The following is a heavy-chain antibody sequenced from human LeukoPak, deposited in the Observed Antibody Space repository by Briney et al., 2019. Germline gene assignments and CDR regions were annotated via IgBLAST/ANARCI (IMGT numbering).Heavy chain of an antibody. CDR2: IKQDGSKK. D-gene: IGHD5-24*01. V-gene: IGHV3-7*04. Sequence: GGSLRLSCVASGFPFSSYWMTWVRQAPGKGLEWVANIKQDGSKKSYVDSVKGRFTISRDNARNSLYLQMNSLRAEDTAIYYCTRVGYIDEGIDYWGQGTLVTVSS. J-gene: IGHJ4*02. CDR3: TRVGYIDEGIDY. CDR1: GFPFSSYW.